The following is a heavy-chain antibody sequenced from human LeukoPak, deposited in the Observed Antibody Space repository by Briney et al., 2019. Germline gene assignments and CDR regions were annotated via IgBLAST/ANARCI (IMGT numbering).Heavy chain of an antibody. V-gene: IGHV3-23*01. CDR2: VTGSGGAT. Sequence: GGSLRLSCAASGISFTNYAMNWVRQAPGKGLEWVSAVTGSGGATYYADSVKGRFTISRDNSRNTLYLQMNSLRADDTAVYYCASRYCSGGSCHNRYYFDYWGQGTLVTVSS. CDR3: ASRYCSGGSCHNRYYFDY. J-gene: IGHJ4*02. CDR1: GISFTNYA. D-gene: IGHD2-15*01.